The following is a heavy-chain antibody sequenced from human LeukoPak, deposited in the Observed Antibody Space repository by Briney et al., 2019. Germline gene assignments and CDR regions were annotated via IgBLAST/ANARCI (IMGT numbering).Heavy chain of an antibody. V-gene: IGHV3-74*01. CDR2: ISNDGSNT. Sequence: GGSLRLSCAVSGFTFNKYYMHWVRQAPGKGLVWVSRISNDGSNTNYADSVKGRFTISRDNAKNTLYLQVNSLRAEDTAVYYCIRVPYWGQGALVTVSS. CDR3: IRVPY. CDR1: GFTFNKYY. J-gene: IGHJ4*02.